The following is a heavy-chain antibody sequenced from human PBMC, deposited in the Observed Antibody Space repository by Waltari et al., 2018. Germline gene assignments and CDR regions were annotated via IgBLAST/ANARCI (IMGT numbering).Heavy chain of an antibody. Sequence: QVQLQESGPGLVKPSETLSLTCAVSGYSISSGYYWGWNRQPPGKGLEWIGGIYHSGSTSDNPSLKSRVTISVDTSKNQFSLKLSSVTAADTAVDYGARHLSSYWYFDLWGRGTLVTVSS. V-gene: IGHV4-38-2*01. CDR3: ARHLSSYWYFDL. CDR2: IYHSGST. D-gene: IGHD2-2*01. J-gene: IGHJ2*01. CDR1: GYSISSGYY.